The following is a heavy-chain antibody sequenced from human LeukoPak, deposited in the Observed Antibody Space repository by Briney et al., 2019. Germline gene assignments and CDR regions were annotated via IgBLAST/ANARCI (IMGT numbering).Heavy chain of an antibody. CDR2: IYHSGST. Sequence: SETLSLTCAVSGGSISSSNWWSWVRQPPGKGLEWIGKIYHSGSTNYNPSLKSRVTISVDKSKNQFSLKLSSVTAADTAVYYCARDHGDYSSYYYYGMDVWGQGTTVTVSS. J-gene: IGHJ6*02. CDR3: ARDHGDYSSYYYYGMDV. V-gene: IGHV4-4*02. CDR1: GGSISSSNW. D-gene: IGHD4-17*01.